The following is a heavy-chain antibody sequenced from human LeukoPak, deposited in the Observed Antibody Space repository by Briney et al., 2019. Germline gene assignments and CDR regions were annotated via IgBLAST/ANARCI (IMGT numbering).Heavy chain of an antibody. J-gene: IGHJ4*02. CDR3: ALYYDSSGYFVY. CDR2: IYYSGST. D-gene: IGHD3-22*01. Sequence: SETLSLTCTVSGGSISSYYWSWIRQPPGKGLEWIGYIYYSGSTNYNPSLKSRVTISVDTSKNQFSLKLCSVTAADTAVYYCALYYDSSGYFVYWGQGTLVTVSS. CDR1: GGSISSYY. V-gene: IGHV4-59*01.